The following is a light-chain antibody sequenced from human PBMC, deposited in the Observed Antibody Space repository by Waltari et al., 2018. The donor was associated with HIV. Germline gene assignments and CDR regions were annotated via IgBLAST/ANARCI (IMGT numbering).Light chain of an antibody. CDR1: SSNIGSNT. J-gene: IGLJ2*01. CDR2: SDN. CDR3: AAWDDSLNGV. V-gene: IGLV1-44*01. Sequence: QSVLTQPPSASGPPGQRVTIPCSGSSSNIGSNTVPWYQQLPGTAPKLLIYSDNQRPSGVPDRFSGSKSGTSASLAISGLQSEDEADYYCAAWDDSLNGVFGGGTKLTVL.